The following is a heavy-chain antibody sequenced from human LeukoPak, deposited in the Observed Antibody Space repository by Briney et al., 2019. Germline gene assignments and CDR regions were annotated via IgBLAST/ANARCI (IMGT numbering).Heavy chain of an antibody. D-gene: IGHD6-13*01. Sequence: PGRSLRLSCAASGFTFSSYGMHWVRQAPGKGLEWAAVIWYDGSNKYYADSVKGRFTISRDNSKNTLYLQMNSLRAEDTAVYYCAKVGIAAAGSYFDYWGQGTLVTVSS. J-gene: IGHJ4*02. V-gene: IGHV3-33*06. CDR1: GFTFSSYG. CDR3: AKVGIAAAGSYFDY. CDR2: IWYDGSNK.